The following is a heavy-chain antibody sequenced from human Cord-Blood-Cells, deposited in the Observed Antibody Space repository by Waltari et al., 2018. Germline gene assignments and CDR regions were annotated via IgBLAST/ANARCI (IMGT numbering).Heavy chain of an antibody. CDR2: ISAYNGNT. J-gene: IGHJ2*01. Sequence: QVQLVQSGAEVQKPGASVKVSCKASGYTFTSYGTRWVRQAPGQGLEWMGWISAYNGNTNDAQKLQGRVTMTTDTSTSTAYMELRSLRSDDTAVYYCARVGYSSSSLNWYFDLWGRGTLVTVSS. CDR3: ARVGYSSSSLNWYFDL. D-gene: IGHD6-6*01. CDR1: GYTFTSYG. V-gene: IGHV1-18*01.